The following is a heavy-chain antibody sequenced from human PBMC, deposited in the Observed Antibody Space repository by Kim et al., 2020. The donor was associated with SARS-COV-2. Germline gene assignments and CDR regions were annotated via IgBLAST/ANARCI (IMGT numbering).Heavy chain of an antibody. J-gene: IGHJ4*02. V-gene: IGHV6-1*01. Sequence: NDYAVSVKSRIPINPDTAKNQFSLQLNSVTPEDTAVYYCARRPTYGGFDYWGQGTLVTVSS. CDR2: N. CDR3: ARRPTYGGFDY. D-gene: IGHD4-17*01.